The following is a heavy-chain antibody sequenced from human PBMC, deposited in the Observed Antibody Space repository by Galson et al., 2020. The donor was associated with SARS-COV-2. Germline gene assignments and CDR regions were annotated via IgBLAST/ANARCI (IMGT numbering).Heavy chain of an antibody. CDR2: IRSRTNSHAT. Sequence: ESLKISCAASGFVFRDSAMHWVRQASGKGLEWVGRIRSRTNSHATSYAESVKGRFTISRDDSKNTAYLQMSSLKTDDTAVYYCTTRLVPEGTFDYWGQGTLVNVSS. D-gene: IGHD5-12*01. CDR3: TTRLVPEGTFDY. J-gene: IGHJ4*02. V-gene: IGHV3-73*01. CDR1: GFVFRDSA.